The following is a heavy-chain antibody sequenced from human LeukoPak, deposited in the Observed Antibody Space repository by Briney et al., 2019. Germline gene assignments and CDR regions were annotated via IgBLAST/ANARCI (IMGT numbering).Heavy chain of an antibody. Sequence: GASVKVSCKASGGTFSSYAISWVRQAPGQGLEWMGGIIPIFGTANYAQKFQGRVTITADESTSTAYMELSSLRSEDTAVFYCASKINRYSYGYALDYWGQGTLVTVSS. J-gene: IGHJ4*02. CDR3: ASKINRYSYGYALDY. D-gene: IGHD5-18*01. CDR1: GGTFSSYA. CDR2: IIPIFGTA. V-gene: IGHV1-69*13.